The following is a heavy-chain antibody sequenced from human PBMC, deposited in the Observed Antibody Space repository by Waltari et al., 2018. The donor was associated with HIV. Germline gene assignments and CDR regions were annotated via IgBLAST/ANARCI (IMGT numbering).Heavy chain of an antibody. CDR1: GFTFSSFG. V-gene: IGHV3-30-3*01. Sequence: QVQLVESGGGVVQPGRSRRLSCAASGFTFSSFGMHWVRQAPGKGLEGVAVISNDGSSKYYADSVKGRFTISRDNSKNTLYLHMNSLRAEDTAVYYCASPFYSDSTTYYYGLDYWGQGTLVTVSS. CDR3: ASPFYSDSTTYYYGLDY. D-gene: IGHD3-22*01. CDR2: ISNDGSSK. J-gene: IGHJ4*02.